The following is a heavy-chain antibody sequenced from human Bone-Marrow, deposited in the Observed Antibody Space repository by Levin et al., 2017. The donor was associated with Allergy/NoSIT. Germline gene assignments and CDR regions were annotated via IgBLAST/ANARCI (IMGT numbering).Heavy chain of an antibody. CDR1: GFTFTDHH. D-gene: IGHD4-23*01. CDR2: ISNIGRTI. V-gene: IGHV3-11*01. Sequence: TSGGSLRLSCAPSGFTFTDHHMSWVRQAPGKGLEWISYISNIGRTIFYADSVKGRFTISRDNAKKSLYLQMNSLRADDTAVYYCARAKDYGGNFPGYWGQGTLVTVSS. CDR3: ARAKDYGGNFPGY. J-gene: IGHJ4*02.